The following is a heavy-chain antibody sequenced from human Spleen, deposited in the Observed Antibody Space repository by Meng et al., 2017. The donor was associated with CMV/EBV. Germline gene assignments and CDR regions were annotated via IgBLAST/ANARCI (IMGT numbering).Heavy chain of an antibody. V-gene: IGHV3-30*04. D-gene: IGHD3-22*01. Sequence: GGSLRLSCAASGFTFTSYAMHWVRQAPGKGLEWVAVISYDGSNKYYADAVKGRFTISRDNSKNTLYLQMNSLRAEDTAVYYCARESGGYDSSGPADFWGQGTLVTVSS. CDR2: ISYDGSNK. CDR1: GFTFTSYA. CDR3: ARESGGYDSSGPADF. J-gene: IGHJ4*02.